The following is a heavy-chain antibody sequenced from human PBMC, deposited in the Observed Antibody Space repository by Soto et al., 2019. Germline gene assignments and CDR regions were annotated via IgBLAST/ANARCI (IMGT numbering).Heavy chain of an antibody. Sequence: QVQLVQSAAEVKKPGASVKVSCKTSGYTFSTYPITWLRQAPGQGLEWVGWISTYNGKTNYGQNFQGRVTLITDTYTSTAYLDLRKLRSYVTAVYYFARDRVEAELGTFDQWGQGTLATVSS. J-gene: IGHJ4*02. D-gene: IGHD6-13*01. CDR3: ARDRVEAELGTFDQ. CDR2: ISTYNGKT. CDR1: GYTFSTYP. V-gene: IGHV1-18*01.